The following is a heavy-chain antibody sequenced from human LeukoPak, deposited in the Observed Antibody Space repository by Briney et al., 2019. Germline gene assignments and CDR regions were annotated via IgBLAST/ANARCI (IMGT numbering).Heavy chain of an antibody. CDR2: FSGGGSST. CDR3: ARAQVGYNWFDP. Sequence: GGSLRLSCAASGFTFSSYGMSWVRQAPGKGLVWVSAFSGGGSSTFYADSVKGRFTISRDNSKNTLYLQMNSLRAEDTAVYYCARAQVGYNWFDPWGQGTLVTVSS. J-gene: IGHJ5*02. V-gene: IGHV3-23*01. CDR1: GFTFSSYG. D-gene: IGHD1-26*01.